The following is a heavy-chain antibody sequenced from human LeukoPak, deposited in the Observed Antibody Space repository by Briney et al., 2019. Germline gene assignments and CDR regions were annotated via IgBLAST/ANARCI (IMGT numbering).Heavy chain of an antibody. CDR1: GVTFSSDT. Sequence: GGALRVSCAASGVTFSSDTMSWVRQAPGKGLGWGSSISGSSRHKYYADSVKGRFTISRDNAKNSLYLQMNSLRAEDTAVYYCARTANFAAGYYIDYWGQGTLVTVSS. CDR2: ISGSSRHK. CDR3: ARTANFAAGYYIDY. V-gene: IGHV3-21*01. D-gene: IGHD6-13*01. J-gene: IGHJ4*02.